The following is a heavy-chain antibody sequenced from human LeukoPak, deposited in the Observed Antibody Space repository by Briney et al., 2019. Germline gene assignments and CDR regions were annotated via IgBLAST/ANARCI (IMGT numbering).Heavy chain of an antibody. Sequence: GSLRLSCAASGFAFRSYAMSWIRQPPGKGLEWIGYIYYSGSTNYNPSLKSRVTISVDTSKNQFSLKLSSVTAADTAVYYCARAGYSSGPFDYWGQGTLVTVSS. V-gene: IGHV4-59*01. CDR3: ARAGYSSGPFDY. J-gene: IGHJ4*02. CDR2: IYYSGST. D-gene: IGHD6-19*01. CDR1: GFAFRSYA.